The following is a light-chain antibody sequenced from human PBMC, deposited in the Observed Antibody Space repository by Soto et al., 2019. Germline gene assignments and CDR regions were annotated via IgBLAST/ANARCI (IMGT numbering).Light chain of an antibody. CDR3: QSYDSGLSARV. V-gene: IGLV1-40*01. CDR2: GNT. Sequence: QLVLTQPPSVSGAPGQRITISCTGSSSNIGAGYDVHWYQQLPGTAPKLLLYGNTNRPSGVPDRFSGSKSGTSASLAITGLQAEDEADYYCQSYDSGLSARVFGGGTKVTVL. CDR1: SSNIGAGYD. J-gene: IGLJ3*02.